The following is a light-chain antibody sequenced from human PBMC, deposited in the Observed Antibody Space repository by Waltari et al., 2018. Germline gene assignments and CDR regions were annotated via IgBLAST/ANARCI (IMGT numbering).Light chain of an antibody. Sequence: DIVMTQSPDSLAVSLGERATINCKSRQSVLYSSNNNYYLAWYQQKPGQPPKLLIYWASTRESGVPDRFSGSGSGTDFTLTISRLQAEDVAVYYCQQYYSTPQTFGQGTKVEIK. V-gene: IGKV4-1*01. CDR2: WAS. CDR3: QQYYSTPQT. J-gene: IGKJ1*01. CDR1: QSVLYSSNNNYY.